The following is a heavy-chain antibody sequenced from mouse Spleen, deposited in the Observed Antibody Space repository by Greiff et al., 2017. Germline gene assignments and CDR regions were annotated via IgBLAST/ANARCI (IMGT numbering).Heavy chain of an antibody. CDR2: INPSSGYT. J-gene: IGHJ2*01. CDR3: ARRANWEYFDY. CDR1: GYTFTSYT. V-gene: IGHV1-4*01. Sequence: LQESGAELARPGASVKMSCKASGYTFTSYTMHWVKQRPGQGLEWIGYINPSSGYTKYNQKFKDKATLTADKSSSTAYMQLSSLTSEDSAVYYCARRANWEYFDYWGQGTTLTVSS. D-gene: IGHD4-1*01.